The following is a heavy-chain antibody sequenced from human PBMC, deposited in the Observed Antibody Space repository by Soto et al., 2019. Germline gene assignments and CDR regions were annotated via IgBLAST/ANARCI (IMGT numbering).Heavy chain of an antibody. CDR1: GGSISSYY. CDR3: GRESGETWDYEAS. J-gene: IGHJ5*02. Sequence: SETLSLTGTVSGGSISSYYWSWIREPTGKRLEWIGRLNTSVNTHYHPFLKSRVTVSVDTSRNQFFLTLRSVPAADSAVYHCGRESGETWDYEASWGQGTPVTVSS. D-gene: IGHD1-7*01. V-gene: IGHV4-4*07. CDR2: LNTSVNT.